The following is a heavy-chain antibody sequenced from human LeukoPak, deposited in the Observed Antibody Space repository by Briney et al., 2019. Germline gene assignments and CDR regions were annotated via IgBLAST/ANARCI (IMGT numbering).Heavy chain of an antibody. Sequence: ASVKVSCKASGYTFTSYGISWVRQAPGQGLEWMGWINPNSGGTNYAQKFQGRVTMTRDTSISTAYMELSRLRSDDTAVYYCARSRAAGDNRYYYYMDVWGKGTTVTVSS. CDR1: GYTFTSYG. J-gene: IGHJ6*03. CDR3: ARSRAAGDNRYYYYMDV. D-gene: IGHD6-13*01. CDR2: INPNSGGT. V-gene: IGHV1-2*02.